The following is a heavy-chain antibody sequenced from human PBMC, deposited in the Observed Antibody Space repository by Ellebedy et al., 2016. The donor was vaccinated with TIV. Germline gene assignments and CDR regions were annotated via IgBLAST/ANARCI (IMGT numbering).Heavy chain of an antibody. CDR3: ARGSNGAFDI. D-gene: IGHD1-26*01. CDR2: IRSDGGDT. Sequence: GESLKISXAASGFTFSSYWMHWVRQAPGEGLVWVSRIRSDGGDTNYADSVKGRFTISRDNAKNSLLLQMNSLRAEGTAVYFCARGSNGAFDIWGQGTLVTVSS. V-gene: IGHV3-74*01. CDR1: GFTFSSYW. J-gene: IGHJ3*02.